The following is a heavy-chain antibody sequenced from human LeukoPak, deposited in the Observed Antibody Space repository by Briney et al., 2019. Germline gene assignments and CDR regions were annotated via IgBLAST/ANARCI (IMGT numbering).Heavy chain of an antibody. CDR3: ARDWAEELADY. V-gene: IGHV3-7*01. D-gene: IGHD1-26*01. CDR1: GFTFSNAW. Sequence: GGSLRLSCAASGFTFSNAWMSWVRQAPGKGLEWVANIKQDGSEKYYVDSVKGRFTISRDNAKNSLYLQMNSLRAEDTAVYYCARDWAEELADYWGQGTLVTVSS. CDR2: IKQDGSEK. J-gene: IGHJ4*02.